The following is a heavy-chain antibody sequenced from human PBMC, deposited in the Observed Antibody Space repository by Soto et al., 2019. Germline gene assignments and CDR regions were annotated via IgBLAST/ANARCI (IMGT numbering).Heavy chain of an antibody. V-gene: IGHV3-11*05. CDR3: ARRDNPLRCGE. D-gene: IGHD3-16*01. J-gene: IGHJ6*02. CDR2: ISSSSSYT. Sequence: QVPLVESGGGLVKPGGSLRLSCAASGFTFSDYYMSWIRQAPGKGLEWVSYISSSSSYTNYADSVKGRFTISRDNAKNSLYLQMNSLRAVDTSVYHCARRDNPLRCGEGGQGTTVTVSS. CDR1: GFTFSDYY.